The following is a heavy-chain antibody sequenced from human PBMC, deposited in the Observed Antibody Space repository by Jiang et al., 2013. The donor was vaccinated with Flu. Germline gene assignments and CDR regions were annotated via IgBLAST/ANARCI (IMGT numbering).Heavy chain of an antibody. CDR1: GGSISSGDYY. CDR2: IYYSGST. J-gene: IGHJ4*02. CDR3: ASTFRITMVRGVIDY. D-gene: IGHD3-10*01. V-gene: IGHV4-30-4*01. Sequence: SGSGLVKPSQTLSLTCTVSGGSISSGDYYWSWIRQPPGKGLEWIGYIYYSGSTYYNPSLKSRVTISVDTSKNQFSLKLSSVTAADTAVYYCASTFRITMVRGVIDYWGQGPWSPSPQ.